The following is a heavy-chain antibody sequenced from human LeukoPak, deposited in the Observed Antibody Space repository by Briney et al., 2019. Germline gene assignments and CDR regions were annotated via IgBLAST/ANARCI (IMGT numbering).Heavy chain of an antibody. CDR2: MNPRSGYA. J-gene: IGHJ4*02. Sequence: GASVKVSCKASGYTFTRYDISWVRQATGQGLEWMGWMNPRSGYAGYAQKFRGRVTITRNTSISTAYMELSSLRSEDTAAYYCVRGGDWEQQLPGYYDYWGQGTLVTVSS. CDR1: GYTFTRYD. V-gene: IGHV1-8*03. CDR3: VRGGDWEQQLPGYYDY. D-gene: IGHD6-13*01.